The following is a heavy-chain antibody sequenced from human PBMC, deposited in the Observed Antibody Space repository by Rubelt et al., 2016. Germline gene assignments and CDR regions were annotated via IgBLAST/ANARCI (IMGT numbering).Heavy chain of an antibody. Sequence: EVRLVESGGGLVQPGGSLRLSCAASGFTFSRYAMNWVRQAPGQGLEWVAAISGSGGSTFYADSVKGRFTISRDNSKNTLYLQMNSLRAEDTAVYYCAKRSDAGTYYFDDWGQGTLVTVSS. CDR3: AKRSDAGTYYFDD. J-gene: IGHJ4*02. V-gene: IGHV3-23*04. CDR2: ISGSGGST. CDR1: GFTFSRYA.